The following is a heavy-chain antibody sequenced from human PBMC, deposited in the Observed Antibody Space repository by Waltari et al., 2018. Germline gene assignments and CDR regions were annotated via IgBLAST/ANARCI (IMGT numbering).Heavy chain of an antibody. CDR1: GFTFSSYA. V-gene: IGHV3-23*01. D-gene: IGHD2-8*01. Sequence: EVQLLESGGGLVQPGGSLRLSCAASGFTFSSYAMSWVRQAPGKGLEWVSAISGSGGSTYYADAVKGRFTISRDNAKNTLYLQMNSLRAEDTAVYYCVKGNCTNGVCHYYYYGMDVWGQGTTVTVSS. CDR3: VKGNCTNGVCHYYYYGMDV. J-gene: IGHJ6*02. CDR2: ISGSGGST.